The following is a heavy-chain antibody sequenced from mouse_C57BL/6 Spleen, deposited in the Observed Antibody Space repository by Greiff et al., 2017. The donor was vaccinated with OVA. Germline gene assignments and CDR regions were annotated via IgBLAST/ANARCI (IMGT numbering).Heavy chain of an antibody. J-gene: IGHJ4*01. CDR1: GYTFTSYW. CDR3: ARITTVEDYAMDY. Sequence: QVRLQQPGAELVRPGTSVKLSCKASGYTFTSYWMHWVKQRPGQGLEWIGVIDPSDSYTNYNQKFKGKATLTVDTSSSTAYMQLSSLTSEDSAVYYCARITTVEDYAMDYWGQGTSVTVSS. V-gene: IGHV1-59*01. D-gene: IGHD1-1*01. CDR2: IDPSDSYT.